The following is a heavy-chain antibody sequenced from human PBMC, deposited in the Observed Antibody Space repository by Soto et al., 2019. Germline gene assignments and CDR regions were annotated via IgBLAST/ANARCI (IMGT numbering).Heavy chain of an antibody. CDR1: GVTRIIYA. Sequence: SCADSGVTRIIYAMSWVRQAPGKGLEWVSAISGSGGSTYYADSVKGRFTISRDNSKNTLYLQMNSLRAEDTAVYYCAKRGYDSSGYPRYYYYGMDVWGQGTTVPVSS. J-gene: IGHJ6*02. V-gene: IGHV3-23*01. CDR2: ISGSGGST. CDR3: AKRGYDSSGYPRYYYYGMDV. D-gene: IGHD3-22*01.